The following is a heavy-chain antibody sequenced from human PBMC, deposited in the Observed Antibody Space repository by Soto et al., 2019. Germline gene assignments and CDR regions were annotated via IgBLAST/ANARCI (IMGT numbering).Heavy chain of an antibody. J-gene: IGHJ6*02. CDR1: GFSFSSYA. D-gene: IGHD3-10*01. CDR3: AKDCYGSGTDYFYGMDV. Sequence: GGSLRLSCAASGFSFSSYAMSWVRQAPGKGPEWVSSMTAGGGSTYHADSVKGRFTISRDNSKNTLYLQMNSLRAEDTAVYYCAKDCYGSGTDYFYGMDVRGQGTTVTVSS. CDR2: MTAGGGST. V-gene: IGHV3-23*01.